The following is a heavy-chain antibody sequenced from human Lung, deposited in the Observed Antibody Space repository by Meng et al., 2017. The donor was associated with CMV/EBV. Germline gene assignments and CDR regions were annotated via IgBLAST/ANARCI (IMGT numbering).Heavy chain of an antibody. J-gene: IGHJ3*01. Sequence: AXVXVSXXASGYTFTLFDIHWVRQAPGQGLEWLGWINPNTDGTNYAQRFQGRVAMTCDTSITTAYMELSSLTSDDTAIYYCARDRSLSRLGRSDAFDFWGQGXRVTVSS. CDR2: INPNTDGT. V-gene: IGHV1-2*02. CDR3: ARDRSLSRLGRSDAFDF. D-gene: IGHD7-27*01. CDR1: GYTFTLFD.